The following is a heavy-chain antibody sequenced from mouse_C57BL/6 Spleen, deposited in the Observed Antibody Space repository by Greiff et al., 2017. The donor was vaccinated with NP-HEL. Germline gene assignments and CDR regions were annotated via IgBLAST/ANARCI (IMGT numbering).Heavy chain of an antibody. CDR2: ISSGSSTI. J-gene: IGHJ4*01. Sequence: EVKLVESGGGLVKPGGSLKLSCAASGFTFSDYGMHWVRQAPEKGLEWVAYISSGSSTIYYADTVKGRFTISRDNAKNTLFLQMTSLRSEDTAMYYCARNYGNYNARDYWGKETSVTVST. V-gene: IGHV5-17*01. D-gene: IGHD2-1*01. CDR1: GFTFSDYG. CDR3: ARNYGNYNARDY.